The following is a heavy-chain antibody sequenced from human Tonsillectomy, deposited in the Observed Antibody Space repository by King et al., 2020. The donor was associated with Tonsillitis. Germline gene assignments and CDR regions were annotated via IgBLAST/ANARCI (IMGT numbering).Heavy chain of an antibody. V-gene: IGHV1-2*02. Sequence: VQLVESGAEVKKPGASVKVSCKASGYTFTDYYMDWVRQAPGQGLEWMGWINPNSGGTKDAQKFQGRVTMTRDTSISTAYMELSRLRSDDTAVYYCASRPISVAGIHDAFDIWGQGTMLTVSS. CDR1: GYTFTDYY. CDR3: ASRPISVAGIHDAFDI. D-gene: IGHD6-19*01. CDR2: INPNSGGT. J-gene: IGHJ3*02.